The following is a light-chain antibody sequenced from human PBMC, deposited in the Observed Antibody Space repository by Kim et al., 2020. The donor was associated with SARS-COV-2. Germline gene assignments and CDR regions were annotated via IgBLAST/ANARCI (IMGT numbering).Light chain of an antibody. CDR3: CSYAGSSTFVV. J-gene: IGLJ2*01. Sequence: LTQPASVSGFPGQSITISCTGTSRDVGNYNLVSWYQQRPGKAPKLIIFEVSKRPSGVSNRFSGSKSGDTASLTISGLQAEDESDYYCCSYAGSSTFVVFGGGTQLTVL. V-gene: IGLV2-23*02. CDR2: EVS. CDR1: SRDVGNYNL.